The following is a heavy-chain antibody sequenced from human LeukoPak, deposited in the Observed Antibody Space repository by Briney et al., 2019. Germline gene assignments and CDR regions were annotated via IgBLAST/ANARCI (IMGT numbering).Heavy chain of an antibody. CDR1: GYKYSDYY. CDR2: INPHSGGT. J-gene: IGHJ3*02. D-gene: IGHD6-25*01. CDR3: ARVDRLYERTYPAGYDI. V-gene: IGHV1-2*02. Sequence: ASVKVSCKASGYKYSDYYIHWVRHAPGQGLEWIGWINPHSGGTRYAPKFQGRVTMSSDTSINTAYMEMRSLRSDDTAVFYCARVDRLYERTYPAGYDIWGQGTRITVSS.